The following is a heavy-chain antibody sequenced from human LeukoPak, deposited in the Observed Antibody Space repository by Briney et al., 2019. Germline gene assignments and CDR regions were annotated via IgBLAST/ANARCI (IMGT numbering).Heavy chain of an antibody. CDR1: GFTVSSNY. CDR3: ARSHSRYYFDY. CDR2: IYSGGST. J-gene: IGHJ4*02. Sequence: PGGSLRLSCAASGFTVSSNYMSWVRQAPGKGLEWVSVIYSGGSTYYADSVKGRFTISRDNSKSTLYLQMNSLRAEDTAVYYCARSHSRYYFDYWGQGTLVTVSS. V-gene: IGHV3-66*02.